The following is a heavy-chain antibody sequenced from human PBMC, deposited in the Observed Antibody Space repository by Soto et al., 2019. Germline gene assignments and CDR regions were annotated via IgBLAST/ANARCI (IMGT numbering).Heavy chain of an antibody. Sequence: LRFSCVASGFTFSNYNMNWVRQAPGKGLEWVSHISGTSVYIHYADSVKGRFTISRDNAKNSVYLQMDSLRVEDTAVYYCAREGALKPFSSWGQGALVTVSS. CDR1: GFTFSNYN. CDR2: ISGTSVYI. CDR3: AREGALKPFSS. V-gene: IGHV3-21*01. J-gene: IGHJ5*02.